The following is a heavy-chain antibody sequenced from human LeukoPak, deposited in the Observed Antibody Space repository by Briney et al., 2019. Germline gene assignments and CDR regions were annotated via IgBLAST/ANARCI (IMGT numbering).Heavy chain of an antibody. J-gene: IGHJ6*03. CDR1: GGSITNYY. CDR3: ARASVTYYYYYYMDV. CDR2: IHYSGST. Sequence: PSETLALTCTVSGGSITNYYWTWLRQPPGKGLEWLGYIHYSGSTNYNPSLKSRVTISVDTSKNQFSLKLSSVTAADTAVYYCARASVTYYYYYYMDVWGKGTTVTVSS. V-gene: IGHV4-59*01. D-gene: IGHD4-11*01.